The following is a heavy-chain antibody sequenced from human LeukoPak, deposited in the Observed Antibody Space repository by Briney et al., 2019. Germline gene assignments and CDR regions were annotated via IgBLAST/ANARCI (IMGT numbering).Heavy chain of an antibody. CDR1: GGSISSSRYY. Sequence: PSETLSLTCTVSGGSISSSRYYWGWIRQPPGKGLEWIDSIYHDVSTYNNPSLKSRVTISVDTSENQFSLMLRSVTAADTAVYYCARGASSGYQPAYYFDYWGQGTLVTVSS. D-gene: IGHD3-22*01. V-gene: IGHV4-39*01. CDR2: IYHDVST. J-gene: IGHJ4*02. CDR3: ARGASSGYQPAYYFDY.